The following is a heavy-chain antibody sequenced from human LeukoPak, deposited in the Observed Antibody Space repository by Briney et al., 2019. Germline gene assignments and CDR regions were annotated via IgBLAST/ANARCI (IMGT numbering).Heavy chain of an antibody. D-gene: IGHD4-23*01. CDR1: GGSFIGSF. J-gene: IGHJ4*02. Sequence: SETLSLTCAVSGGSFIGSFWNWIRQPPGKGLEWIAEINHRGITNYNPSLKSRVTISVDTSKNQFSLKLTSVTAADTAVYYRARDPTTVATLSYYFDFWGQGTPVTVSS. CDR2: INHRGIT. CDR3: ARDPTTVATLSYYFDF. V-gene: IGHV4-34*01.